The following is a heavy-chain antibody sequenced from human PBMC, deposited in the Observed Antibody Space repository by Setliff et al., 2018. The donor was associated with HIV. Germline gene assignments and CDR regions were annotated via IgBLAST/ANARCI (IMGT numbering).Heavy chain of an antibody. Sequence: GSLRLSCAASGFIFSNYWMHWVRQAPGKGLEWVSSISSSSSYIYYADSLTGRFTISRDNAKNSLYLQMHSLRAEDTAVYYCARAVHSGWYYFDYWGQGTLVTVSS. CDR3: ARAVHSGWYYFDY. V-gene: IGHV3-21*01. J-gene: IGHJ4*02. D-gene: IGHD6-19*01. CDR1: GFIFSNYW. CDR2: ISSSSSYI.